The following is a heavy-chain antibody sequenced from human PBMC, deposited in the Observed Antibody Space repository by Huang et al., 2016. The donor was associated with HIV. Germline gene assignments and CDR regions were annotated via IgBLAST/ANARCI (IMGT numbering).Heavy chain of an antibody. D-gene: IGHD3-10*01. Sequence: QLQLQESGPGLVKPSETLSLTCTVSGGSIRSDTYYWGWIRQPPGKGLEWIGSIYFSWSTNYNPSLKRRVPITVDTSKNHFSLRMRSVTAADTAVYYCARLPGSITMIRGVITDPYWGQGTLVTVSS. V-gene: IGHV4-39*02. J-gene: IGHJ4*02. CDR1: GGSIRSDTYY. CDR3: ARLPGSITMIRGVITDPY. CDR2: IYFSWST.